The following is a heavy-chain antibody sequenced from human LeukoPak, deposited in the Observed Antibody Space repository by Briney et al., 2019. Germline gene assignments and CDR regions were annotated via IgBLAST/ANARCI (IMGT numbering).Heavy chain of an antibody. D-gene: IGHD1-26*01. Sequence: SETLSLTCAVSGDSISTNSWWNWVRQAPGKGLEWIAEIYHSETTNYNPSLKSRVTMSLDKSKNLFSLKLSSVTAADMAVYYCARSPSGSSSRWFDAWGQGTLVTVSS. CDR1: GDSISTNSW. V-gene: IGHV4-4*02. J-gene: IGHJ5*02. CDR2: IYHSETT. CDR3: ARSPSGSSSRWFDA.